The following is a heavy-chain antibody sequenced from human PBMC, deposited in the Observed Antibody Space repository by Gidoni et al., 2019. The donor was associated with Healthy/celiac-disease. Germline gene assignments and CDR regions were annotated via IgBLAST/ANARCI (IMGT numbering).Heavy chain of an antibody. D-gene: IGHD3-9*01. CDR1: GFTFTSSA. CDR2: IVVGSGNT. CDR3: AASYYDILTVKAFDI. J-gene: IGHJ3*02. V-gene: IGHV1-58*01. Sequence: QMQLVQSGPEVKKPGTSVKVSCKASGFTFTSSAVQWVRQARGQRLEWIGWIVVGSGNTNYAQKFQERVTITRDMSTSTAYMELSSLRSEDTAAYYCAASYYDILTVKAFDIWGQGTMVTVSS.